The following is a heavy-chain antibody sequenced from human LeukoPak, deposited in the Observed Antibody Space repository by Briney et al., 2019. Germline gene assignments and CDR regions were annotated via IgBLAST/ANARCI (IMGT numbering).Heavy chain of an antibody. Sequence: ASVKVSCKASGGTFSSYGISWVRQAPGQGLEWMGWMNPSSGNTAYAQRFQGRVTMTRDTSTNTAFLQLTSLRSEDTAVYYCARGLDVERSSAWSWGPKKFYYNVMDVWGQGTTVTVSS. CDR1: GGTFSSYG. J-gene: IGHJ6*02. CDR3: ARGLDVERSSAWSWGPKKFYYNVMDV. CDR2: MNPSSGNT. D-gene: IGHD3-9*01. V-gene: IGHV1-8*02.